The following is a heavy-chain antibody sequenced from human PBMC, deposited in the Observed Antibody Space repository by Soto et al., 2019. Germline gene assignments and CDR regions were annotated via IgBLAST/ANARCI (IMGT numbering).Heavy chain of an antibody. Sequence: EVQLVESGGGLVKPGGSLRLSCEASGFTFSSYSMNWVRQAPGKGLVWVSSISSSSSYIYYADSVKGRFTISRDNAKNSLYLQMNSLRAEDTAVYYCARDGVGIAARPLSYWGQGTLVTVSS. J-gene: IGHJ4*02. CDR1: GFTFSSYS. CDR3: ARDGVGIAARPLSY. V-gene: IGHV3-21*01. D-gene: IGHD6-6*01. CDR2: ISSSSSYI.